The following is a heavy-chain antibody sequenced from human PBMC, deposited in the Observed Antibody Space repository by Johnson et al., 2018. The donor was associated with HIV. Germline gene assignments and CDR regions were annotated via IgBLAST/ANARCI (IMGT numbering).Heavy chain of an antibody. Sequence: VQLVESGGGLVQPGGSLRLSCAASGFTFSNAWMNWVRQAPGKGLEWVGRIKRKTDGGTTDYAAPVQGRFTISRDDSRNTLYLQMNSLRAEDTAVYYCARDGGIAATDAFDIWGQGTMVTVSS. J-gene: IGHJ3*02. CDR1: GFTFSNAW. CDR2: IKRKTDGGTT. CDR3: ARDGGIAATDAFDI. D-gene: IGHD6-13*01. V-gene: IGHV3-15*01.